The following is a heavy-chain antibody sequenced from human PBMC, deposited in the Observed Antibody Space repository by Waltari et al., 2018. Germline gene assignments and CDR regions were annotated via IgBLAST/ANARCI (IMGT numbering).Heavy chain of an antibody. CDR2: INPHSGGT. CDR3: ARDLDHRESDY. CDR1: GYTFTGSC. Sequence: QVQLVQSGAEVKKPGASGKVSCKAAGYTFTGSCMNWGRQDPGQGLEWVGRINPHSGGTSYAQKFQGRVTMTRDTSISTAYMELSRLRSDDTAVYYCARDLDHRESDYWGQGTLVTVSS. J-gene: IGHJ4*02. V-gene: IGHV1-2*06.